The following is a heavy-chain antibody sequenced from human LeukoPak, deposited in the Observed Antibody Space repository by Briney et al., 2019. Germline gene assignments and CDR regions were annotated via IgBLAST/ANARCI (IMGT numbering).Heavy chain of an antibody. CDR2: ISWNSGSI. D-gene: IGHD1-26*01. V-gene: IGHV3-9*01. J-gene: IGHJ4*02. CDR1: GFTFDDYA. Sequence: GGSLRLSCAASGFTFDDYAMHWVRQAPGKGLEWVSGISWNSGSIGYADSVKGRFTISRDNSKNTLYLQMNSLRAEDTAVYYCAKDRPFVGATFDYWGQGTLVTVSS. CDR3: AKDRPFVGATFDY.